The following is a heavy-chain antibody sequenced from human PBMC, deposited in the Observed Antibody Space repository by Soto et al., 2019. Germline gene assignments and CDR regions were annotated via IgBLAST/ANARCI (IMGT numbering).Heavy chain of an antibody. V-gene: IGHV1-18*01. J-gene: IGHJ4*02. CDR3: ARSSGIALAATQDY. Sequence: GASVKVSCKASGYNFLTYGISWVRQAPGQGLEWMGWISAYNGNTNYAQKLQGRVTMTTDTSTSTAYMELRSLRSDDTAVYYCARSSGIALAATQDYWGQGTLVTVSS. D-gene: IGHD6-19*01. CDR2: ISAYNGNT. CDR1: GYNFLTYG.